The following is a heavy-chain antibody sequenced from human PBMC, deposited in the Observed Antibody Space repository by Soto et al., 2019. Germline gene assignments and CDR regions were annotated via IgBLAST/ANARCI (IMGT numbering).Heavy chain of an antibody. V-gene: IGHV4-34*01. Sequence: SETLSLTCAVYGGSFSGYYWSWIRQPPGKGLEWIGEINHSGSTNYNPSLKSRVTISVDTSKNQFSLKLSSVTAADTAVYYCARIGIAVAVHYYGMDVWGEGTTVT. CDR1: GGSFSGYY. CDR2: INHSGST. J-gene: IGHJ6*02. CDR3: ARIGIAVAVHYYGMDV. D-gene: IGHD6-19*01.